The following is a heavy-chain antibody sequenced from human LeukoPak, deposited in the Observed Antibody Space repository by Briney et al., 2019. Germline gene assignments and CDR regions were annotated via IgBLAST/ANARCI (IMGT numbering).Heavy chain of an antibody. D-gene: IGHD6-19*01. CDR3: ARGLYSGWYVY. J-gene: IGHJ4*02. CDR2: INPSGGST. CDR1: GYTFTNYY. V-gene: IGHV1-46*01. Sequence: ASVKVSCKASGYTFTNYYMNWVRQAPGQGLEWMGIINPSGGSTSYAQKFQGRVTVTRDTSTSTVYMELSSLTSQDTAVYYCARGLYSGWYVYWGQGTLVTVSS.